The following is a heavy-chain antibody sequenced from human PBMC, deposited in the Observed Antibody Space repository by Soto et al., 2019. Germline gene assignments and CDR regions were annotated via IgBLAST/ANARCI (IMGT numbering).Heavy chain of an antibody. D-gene: IGHD6-13*01. J-gene: IGHJ4*02. CDR2: ISWDGGST. Sequence: GGSLRLSCAASGFTFDDYTMHWVRQAPGKGLEWVSLISWDGGSTYYADSVKGRFTISRDNSKNSLYLQMNSLRTEDTALYYCAKDTPIDSSWYYFDYWGQGTLVTVSS. CDR1: GFTFDDYT. V-gene: IGHV3-43*01. CDR3: AKDTPIDSSWYYFDY.